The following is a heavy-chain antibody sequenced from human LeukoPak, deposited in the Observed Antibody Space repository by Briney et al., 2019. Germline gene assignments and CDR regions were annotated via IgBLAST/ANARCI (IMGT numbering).Heavy chain of an antibody. V-gene: IGHV3-23*01. CDR1: GFTFSSYA. CDR3: AKDDVGYDFWSGYYIFVY. D-gene: IGHD3-3*01. Sequence: GGSLRLSCAASGFTFSSYAMSWVRQAPGKGLEWVSAISGSGGSTYYADSVKGRLTISRDNSKNTLYLQMNSLRAEDTAVYYCAKDDVGYDFWSGYYIFVYWGQGTLVTVSS. J-gene: IGHJ4*02. CDR2: ISGSGGST.